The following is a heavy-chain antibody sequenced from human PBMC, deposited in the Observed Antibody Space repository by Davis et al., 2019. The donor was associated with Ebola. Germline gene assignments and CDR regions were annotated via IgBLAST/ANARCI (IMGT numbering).Heavy chain of an antibody. CDR3: ARDRLVTTIYGWFDP. CDR1: GGSFSGYY. CDR2: IYYSGST. Sequence: MPGGSLRLSCAVYGGSFSGYYWGWIRQPPGKGLEWIGSIYYSGSTYYNPSLKSRVTISVDTSKNQFSLNLKSVTPADTAVYYCARDRLVTTIYGWFDPWGQGTLVTVSS. J-gene: IGHJ5*02. V-gene: IGHV4-34*01. D-gene: IGHD2-21*02.